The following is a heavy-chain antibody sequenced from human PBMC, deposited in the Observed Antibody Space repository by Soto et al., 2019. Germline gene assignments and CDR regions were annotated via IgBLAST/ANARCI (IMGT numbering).Heavy chain of an antibody. CDR2: IYYSGST. V-gene: IGHV4-30-4*01. CDR3: ARGSYSGSYYSFDP. D-gene: IGHD1-26*01. CDR1: GGSISSGDYY. J-gene: IGHJ5*02. Sequence: TLSLTCTVSGGSISSGDYYWSWIRQPPGKGLEWIGYIYYSGSTYYNPSLNSRVTISVDTSKNQFSLKLSSVTAADTAVYYCARGSYSGSYYSFDPWGQGSLVTVSS.